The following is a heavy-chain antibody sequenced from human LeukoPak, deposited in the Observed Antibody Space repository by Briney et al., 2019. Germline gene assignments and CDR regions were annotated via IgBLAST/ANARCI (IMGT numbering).Heavy chain of an antibody. CDR2: LNHSGST. CDR3: ARGRVYSGSWHSDYFYYMDV. D-gene: IGHD6-13*01. CDR1: GGSISSGSYY. Sequence: PSETLSLTCTVSGGSISSGSYYWSWIRQPPGKGLEWIGELNHSGSTNYNPSLKSRVTISVDTSKNQFSLNLTSVTAADTAVYFCARGRVYSGSWHSDYFYYMDVWGTGTTVTVSS. J-gene: IGHJ6*03. V-gene: IGHV4-39*07.